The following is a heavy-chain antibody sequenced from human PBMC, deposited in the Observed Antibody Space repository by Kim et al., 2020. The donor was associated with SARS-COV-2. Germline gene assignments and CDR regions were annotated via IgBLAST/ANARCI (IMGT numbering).Heavy chain of an antibody. V-gene: IGHV4-4*02. CDR3: ARGGLPPRRLAVAGTECPASMVGDCYPDY. J-gene: IGHJ4*02. CDR1: GGSISSSNW. CDR2: IYHSGST. D-gene: IGHD6-19*01. Sequence: SETLSLTCAVSGGSISSSNWWSWVRQPPGKGLEWIGEIYHSGSTNYNPSLKSRVTISVDKSKNQFSLKLSSVTAADTAVYYCARGGLPPRRLAVAGTECPASMVGDCYPDYWGQGTLVTVSS.